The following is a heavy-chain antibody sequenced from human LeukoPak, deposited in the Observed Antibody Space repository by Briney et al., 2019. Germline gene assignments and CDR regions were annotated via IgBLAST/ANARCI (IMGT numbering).Heavy chain of an antibody. J-gene: IGHJ4*02. CDR2: INPNSGGA. Sequence: ASVKVSCKASGYTFTGYYMHWVRQAPGQGLERMGWINPNSGGADYGQKYQGRVTMTRDTSISTAYMELSRLTSDDTAIYYCASAYDWGLYWGQGTLVTVSS. CDR3: ASAYDWGLY. D-gene: IGHD3-16*01. V-gene: IGHV1-2*02. CDR1: GYTFTGYY.